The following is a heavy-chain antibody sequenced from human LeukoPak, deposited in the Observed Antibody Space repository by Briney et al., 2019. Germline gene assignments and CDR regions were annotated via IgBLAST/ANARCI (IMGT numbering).Heavy chain of an antibody. CDR3: AREPGDSSGWSE. V-gene: IGHV3-21*01. J-gene: IGHJ4*02. CDR2: ISSSSNYI. Sequence: GGSLRLSCAASGFTFTSYSMNWVRQAPGKGLEWVSSISSSSNYIYYADSVKGRFTISRDNAKNSLYLQMNSLRAEDTAVYYCAREPGDSSGWSEWGQGTLVTVTS. D-gene: IGHD6-19*01. CDR1: GFTFTSYS.